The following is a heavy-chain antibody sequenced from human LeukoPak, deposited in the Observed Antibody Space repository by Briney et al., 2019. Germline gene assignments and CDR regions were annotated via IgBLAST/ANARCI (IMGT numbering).Heavy chain of an antibody. Sequence: AGSLRLSCAASGFTFSSYEMNWVRQAPGKGLEWVSYISSSGSTIYYADSVKGRFTISRDNAKNLLYLQMNSLRAEDTAVYYCAELGITMIGGVWGKGTTVTISS. CDR1: GFTFSSYE. V-gene: IGHV3-48*03. D-gene: IGHD3-10*02. J-gene: IGHJ6*04. CDR2: ISSSGSTI. CDR3: AELGITMIGGV.